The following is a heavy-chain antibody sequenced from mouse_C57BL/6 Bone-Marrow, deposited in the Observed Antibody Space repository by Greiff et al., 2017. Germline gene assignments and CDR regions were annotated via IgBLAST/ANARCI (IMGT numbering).Heavy chain of an antibody. V-gene: IGHV5-6*01. CDR1: GFTFSSYG. Sequence: EVQLVESGGDLVKPGGSLKLSCAASGFTFSSYGMSWVRQTPDKRLEWVATISSGGSYTYYPDSVKGRFTISRDNAKNTLYLQMSSLKSEDTAMYYCARRPVDVWGTGTTVTASS. CDR3: ARRPVDV. CDR2: ISSGGSYT. J-gene: IGHJ1*03.